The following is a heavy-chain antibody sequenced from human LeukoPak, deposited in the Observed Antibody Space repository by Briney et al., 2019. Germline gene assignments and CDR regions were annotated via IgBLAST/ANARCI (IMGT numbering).Heavy chain of an antibody. CDR2: INYSGST. Sequence: ASETLSLTCTVSGGSISSHYWSWIRQPPGKGLEWIGYINYSGSTNYNPSLKSRVTISVDTSKNQFSLKLSSVTAADTAVYYCARDHLGGDYWGQGTLVTVSS. J-gene: IGHJ4*02. CDR3: ARDHLGGDY. CDR1: GGSISSHY. D-gene: IGHD3-16*01. V-gene: IGHV4-59*11.